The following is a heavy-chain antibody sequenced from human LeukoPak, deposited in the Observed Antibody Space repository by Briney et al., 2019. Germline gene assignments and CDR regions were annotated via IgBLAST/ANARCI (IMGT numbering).Heavy chain of an antibody. J-gene: IGHJ1*01. CDR3: ARRRYYDSSGYLE. D-gene: IGHD3-22*01. V-gene: IGHV4-39*01. CDR1: GDSVSRSDSY. Sequence: PSETLSLTCTISGDSVSRSDSYWDWIRQPPGKGLEWIGTIYYSGRTYYSPSLKSRVTLSVGMSNNRFSLTLSSVTAADTALYFCARRRYYDSSGYLEWGQGTLVTVSS. CDR2: IYYSGRT.